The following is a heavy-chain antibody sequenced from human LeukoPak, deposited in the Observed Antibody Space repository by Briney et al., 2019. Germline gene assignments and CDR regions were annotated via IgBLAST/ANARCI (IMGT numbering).Heavy chain of an antibody. CDR2: VNHSGST. CDR1: GGSFSGYY. CDR3: ARRKNTAIAMVRGVRGGLNWFDP. D-gene: IGHD3-10*01. J-gene: IGHJ5*02. V-gene: IGHV4-34*01. Sequence: SETLSLTCAVYGGSFSGYYWSWIRQPPGKGLEWIGEVNHSGSTNYNPSLKSRVTISVDTSKNQFSLKLSSVTAADTAVYYCARRKNTAIAMVRGVRGGLNWFDPWGQGTLVTVSS.